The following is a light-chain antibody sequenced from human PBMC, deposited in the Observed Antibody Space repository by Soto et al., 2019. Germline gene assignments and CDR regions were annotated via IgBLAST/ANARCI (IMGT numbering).Light chain of an antibody. V-gene: IGLV2-14*03. CDR3: SSYTTSNTRQIV. J-gene: IGLJ1*01. CDR2: DVS. Sequence: QSVLTQPASVSGSPGQSISISCTGTTSDVGRYNYVSWYQQHPGKAPKLMIYDVSYRPSWVSNRFSGSKSGITASLTISGLQPEDEADYHCSSYTTSNTRQIVFGTGTKVTVL. CDR1: TSDVGRYNY.